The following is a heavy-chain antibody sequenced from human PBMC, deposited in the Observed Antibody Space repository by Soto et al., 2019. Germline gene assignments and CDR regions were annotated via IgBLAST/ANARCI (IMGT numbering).Heavy chain of an antibody. CDR2: IYPGDSKT. D-gene: IGHD3-22*01. V-gene: IGHV5-51*01. CDR1: GFTFTNYW. Sequence: PGESLKISCKGSGFTFTNYWIAWVRQMPGKGLEWMGIIYPGDSKTRYSPSFQGQVTITADKSISTAFLQWSSLKASDTAMYYCARHPNYFDSSGYYYSDHWGQGTLVTVSS. J-gene: IGHJ4*02. CDR3: ARHPNYFDSSGYYYSDH.